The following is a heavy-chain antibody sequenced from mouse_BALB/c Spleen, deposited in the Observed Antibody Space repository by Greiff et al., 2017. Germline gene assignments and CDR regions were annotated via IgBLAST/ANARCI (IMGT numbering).Heavy chain of an antibody. V-gene: IGHV1-54*01. CDR1: GYAFTNYL. D-gene: IGHD1-1*01. Sequence: VKLMESGAELVRPGTSVKVSCKASGYAFTNYLIEWVKQRPGQGLEWIGVINPGSGGTNYNEKFKGKATLTADKSSSTAYMQLSSLTSDDSAAYFCARSPSYYYGSRDYFDYWGQGTTLTVSS. CDR2: INPGSGGT. CDR3: ARSPSYYYGSRDYFDY. J-gene: IGHJ2*01.